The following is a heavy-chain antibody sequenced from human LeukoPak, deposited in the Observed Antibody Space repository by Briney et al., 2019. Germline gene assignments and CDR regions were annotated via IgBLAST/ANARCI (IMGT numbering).Heavy chain of an antibody. Sequence: GASVKVSSKASRYTFTKYSMHWVRQAPGQGLEWMAIINPSGGSASYAQKFQGRVTMTRDTSTSTVYMELSSLRSEDTAVYYCARVPFYFDSSGYYFDYWGQGTLVTVSS. J-gene: IGHJ4*02. CDR3: ARVPFYFDSSGYYFDY. D-gene: IGHD3-22*01. CDR1: RYTFTKYS. CDR2: INPSGGSA. V-gene: IGHV1-46*01.